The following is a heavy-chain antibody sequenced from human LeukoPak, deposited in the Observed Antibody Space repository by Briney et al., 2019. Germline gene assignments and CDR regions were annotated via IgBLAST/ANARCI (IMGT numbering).Heavy chain of an antibody. J-gene: IGHJ4*02. CDR1: GFTFSSYE. CDR3: AKESTYYYDSSVDGYFDY. V-gene: IGHV3-30*18. D-gene: IGHD3-22*01. CDR2: ISYDGSNK. Sequence: GGSLRLSCAASGFTFSSYEMNWVRQAPGKGLEWVAVISYDGSNKYYADSVKGRFTISRDNSKNTLYLQMNSLRAEDTAVYYCAKESTYYYDSSVDGYFDYWGQGTLVTVSS.